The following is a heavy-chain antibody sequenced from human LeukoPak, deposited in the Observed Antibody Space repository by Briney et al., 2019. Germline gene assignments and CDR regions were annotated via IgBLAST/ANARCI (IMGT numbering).Heavy chain of an antibody. V-gene: IGHV4-59*01. CDR3: ARSKGDFDY. Sequence: SETLSLTCAVYGGSFSGYYWSWIRQPPGKGLEWIGYVYYTGRTNYNPSLKSRVTMSVDTSKNQFSLNLSSVTAADTAVYYCARSKGDFDYWGQGTLVTVSS. CDR1: GGSFSGYY. CDR2: VYYTGRT. J-gene: IGHJ4*02.